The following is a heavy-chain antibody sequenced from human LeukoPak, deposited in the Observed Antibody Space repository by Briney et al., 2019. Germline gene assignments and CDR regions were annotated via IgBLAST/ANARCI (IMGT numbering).Heavy chain of an antibody. V-gene: IGHV4-59*01. J-gene: IGHJ5*02. Sequence: PSETLSLTCTVSGGSISSYYWSWIRQPPGKGLEWIGYIYYSGSTNYNPSLKSRVTISVDTSKNQFSLKLSSVTAADTAVYYCARTPGWTTAIDPWGQGTLVTVS. D-gene: IGHD4-17*01. CDR3: ARTPGWTTAIDP. CDR1: GGSISSYY. CDR2: IYYSGST.